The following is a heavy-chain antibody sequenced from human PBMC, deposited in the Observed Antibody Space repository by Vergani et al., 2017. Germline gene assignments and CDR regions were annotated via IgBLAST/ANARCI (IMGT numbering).Heavy chain of an antibody. J-gene: IGHJ6*03. CDR3: ARGDQSYDDFRSGLPTYFMDV. Sequence: EVQLLESGGGLVQPGGSLRLSCAASGFTFSSYAMSWVRQAPGKGLEWVSAISGSGGSTYYADSVKGRFTISRDNAEISLYLQLNSLRDEDTAVYYCARGDQSYDDFRSGLPTYFMDVWGKGTTVTVSS. CDR2: ISGSGGST. V-gene: IGHV3-23*01. D-gene: IGHD3-3*01. CDR1: GFTFSSYA.